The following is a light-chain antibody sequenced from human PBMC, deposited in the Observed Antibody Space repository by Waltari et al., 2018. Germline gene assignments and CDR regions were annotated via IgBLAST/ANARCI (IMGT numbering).Light chain of an antibody. CDR3: QSYDSSLSVV. CDR2: TNT. J-gene: IGLJ2*01. CDR1: SSNIGTDYD. V-gene: IGLV1-40*01. Sequence: QFVLTQPPSLSGAPGERVTLSCTGSSSNIGTDYDVHCYQPFPATAPKLLIYTNTNRPSGVPDRFSVAKSGTSASLAITGLQPEDAAEYYCQSYDSSLSVVFGGGTKLTVL.